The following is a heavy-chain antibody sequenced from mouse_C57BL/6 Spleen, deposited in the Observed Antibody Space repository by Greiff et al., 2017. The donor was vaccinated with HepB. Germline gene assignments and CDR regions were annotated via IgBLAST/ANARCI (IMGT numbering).Heavy chain of an antibody. CDR2: IDPEDGET. Sequence: VQLVQSGAELVKPGASVKLSCTASGFNFKDYDMHWVKQSTEQGLEWLGRIDPEDGETKYAPNLQGQATITADTSSNTAYLQLSSLTYEDTAVYYGAIEPHANWDEGLDYWGQGTTLTVSS. D-gene: IGHD4-1*01. J-gene: IGHJ2*01. V-gene: IGHV14-2*01. CDR3: AIEPHANWDEGLDY. CDR1: GFNFKDYD.